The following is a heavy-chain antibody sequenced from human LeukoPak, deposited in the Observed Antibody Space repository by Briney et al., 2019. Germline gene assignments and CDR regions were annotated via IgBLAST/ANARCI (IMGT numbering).Heavy chain of an antibody. J-gene: IGHJ5*02. CDR3: ARDVGSGWPRGHGFDP. Sequence: SETLSLTCSVSGASISSSSWTWIRQPPGKGLQWIGYISYTGKTYYNPSLKSRVTISVATSQKQFSLRLTSMTAADTAVYYCARDVGSGWPRGHGFDPWGQGNLVVVSS. D-gene: IGHD6-19*01. CDR2: ISYTGKT. CDR1: GASISSSS. V-gene: IGHV4-59*01.